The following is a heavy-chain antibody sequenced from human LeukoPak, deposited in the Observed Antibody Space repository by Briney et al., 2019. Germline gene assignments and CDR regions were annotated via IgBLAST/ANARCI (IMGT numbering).Heavy chain of an antibody. CDR2: INPNSGGT. J-gene: IGHJ4*02. CDR1: GYTFTGYY. V-gene: IGHV1-2*02. D-gene: IGHD4-11*01. Sequence: AASVKVSCKASGYTFTGYYMHWVRQAPGQGLEWMGWINPNSGGTNYAQKLQSRVTMTTDTSTSTAYMELRSLRSDDTAVYYCARDLSATAHFDYWGQGTLVTVSS. CDR3: ARDLSATAHFDY.